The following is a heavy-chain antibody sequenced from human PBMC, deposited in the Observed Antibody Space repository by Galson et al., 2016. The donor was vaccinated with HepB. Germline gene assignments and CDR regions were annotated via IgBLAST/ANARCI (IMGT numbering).Heavy chain of an antibody. CDR2: VDLGDGAK. J-gene: IGHJ4*02. CDR3: ARQKESREYGGNSPDY. Sequence: SLRLSCAVSGFTFSRHWMSWVRQAPRKGLEWVANVDLGDGAKYYVNSVAGRFTLSRNNARNSLYLQMNSLRAEDTALYYCARQKESREYGGNSPDYWGQGTQVIVSS. D-gene: IGHD4-23*01. V-gene: IGHV3-7*01. CDR1: GFTFSRHW.